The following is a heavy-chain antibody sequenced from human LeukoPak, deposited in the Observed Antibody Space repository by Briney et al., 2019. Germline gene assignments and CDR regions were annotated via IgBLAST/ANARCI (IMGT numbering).Heavy chain of an antibody. CDR2: IWYDGSNQ. Sequence: GSLRLSRAASGFTFSSYGMHRVRQAPGKGLEWVAVIWYDGSNQYYADSVKGRFTISRDNSKNTLYLQMNSLSAEDTAVYYCVLGPRMAVAGTPFDYWGQGTLVTVSS. CDR3: VLGPRMAVAGTPFDY. J-gene: IGHJ4*02. D-gene: IGHD6-19*01. V-gene: IGHV3-33*01. CDR1: GFTFSSYG.